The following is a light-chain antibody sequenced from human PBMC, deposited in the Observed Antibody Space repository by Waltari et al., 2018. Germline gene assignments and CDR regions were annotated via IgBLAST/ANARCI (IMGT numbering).Light chain of an antibody. J-gene: IGKJ3*01. V-gene: IGKV4-1*01. CDR2: WAP. Sequence: DIVMTQSPDSLAVSLGERATINCKSSQSVLYSANNKNYLAWHQQKPGQPPKLLIYWAPTRESGVPDRFSGSGSGTDFTLTISSLQAEDVAVYYCQQYYSTPPTFGPGTKVDIK. CDR1: QSVLYSANNKNY. CDR3: QQYYSTPPT.